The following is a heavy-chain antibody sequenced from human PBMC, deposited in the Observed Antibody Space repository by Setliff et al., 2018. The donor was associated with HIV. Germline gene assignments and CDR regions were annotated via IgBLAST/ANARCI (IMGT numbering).Heavy chain of an antibody. V-gene: IGHV4-38-2*02. CDR1: GYFIRSGYY. CDR3: ARHRDPPGTSWIYYYYYMDL. CDR2: IYHSGST. D-gene: IGHD6-13*01. J-gene: IGHJ6*03. Sequence: PSETLSLTCSVSGYFIRSGYYWGWIRQPPGKGLEWIGSIYHSGSTYYSPSLKSRVTISVDTSKNQFSLKLSSVTAADTGVYYCARHRDPPGTSWIYYYYYMDLWGEGTTVTVSS.